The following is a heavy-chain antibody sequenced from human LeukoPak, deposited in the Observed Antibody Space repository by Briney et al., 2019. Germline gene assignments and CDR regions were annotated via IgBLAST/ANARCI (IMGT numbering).Heavy chain of an antibody. J-gene: IGHJ4*02. CDR1: GFTFSSYW. V-gene: IGHV3-74*01. Sequence: PGGSLRLSCAASGFTFSSYWMHWVRQAPGKGLVWVSRINSDGRITNYADFVKGRFTISGDNAKNTLYLQMNSLRAEDTAVFYCVRGSYSEHTLFDYWGQGTLVTVSS. D-gene: IGHD1-26*01. CDR2: INSDGRIT. CDR3: VRGSYSEHTLFDY.